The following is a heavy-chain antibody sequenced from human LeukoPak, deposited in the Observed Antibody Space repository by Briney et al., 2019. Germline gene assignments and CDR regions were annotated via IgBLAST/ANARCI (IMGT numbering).Heavy chain of an antibody. CDR1: GFTFTNAW. J-gene: IGHJ4*02. CDR2: IKSKTDGGTT. D-gene: IGHD2-15*01. Sequence: GGSLRLSCAASGFTFTNAWMSWVRQAPGKGLEWVGRIKSKTDGGTTDYAAPVTGRFTISRDDSKNTLYLEMNSLKIEDTAVYYCTTGRSGGSCPYWGQGTLVTVSS. CDR3: TTGRSGGSCPY. V-gene: IGHV3-15*01.